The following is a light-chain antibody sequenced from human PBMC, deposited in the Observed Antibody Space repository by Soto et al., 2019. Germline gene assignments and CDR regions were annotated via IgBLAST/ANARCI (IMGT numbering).Light chain of an antibody. CDR1: QSVSSY. CDR3: QQYNYWPWT. Sequence: EIVLTQSPATLSLSPGERATLSCRASQSVSSYLAWYQQKPGQAPRLLIYDASSRATDVPGRFSGSGSGTDFTLTISSLQSEDSAVYYCQQYNYWPWTYGQGTKVDIK. CDR2: DAS. J-gene: IGKJ1*01. V-gene: IGKV3-15*01.